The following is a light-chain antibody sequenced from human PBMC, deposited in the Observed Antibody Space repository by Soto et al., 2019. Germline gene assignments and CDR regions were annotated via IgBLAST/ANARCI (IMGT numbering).Light chain of an antibody. V-gene: IGKV3D-15*01. Sequence: EIVMTQSPATLSVSPWERATLSCRASQSVSSNLAWYQQKPGQAPRLLIYDASNRATGIPDRFSGSGSGTDFTLTISRLEPEDYAVYYCQQYDISPPITFGQGTRLEI. CDR1: QSVSSN. CDR3: QQYDISPPIT. J-gene: IGKJ5*01. CDR2: DAS.